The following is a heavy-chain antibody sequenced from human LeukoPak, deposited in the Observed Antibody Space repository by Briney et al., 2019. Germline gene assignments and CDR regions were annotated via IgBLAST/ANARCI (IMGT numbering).Heavy chain of an antibody. CDR2: ISYTGTT. CDR3: AKHAYPGTTAPFVF. J-gene: IGHJ4*02. CDR1: GASINNNNYY. Sequence: PSETLSLTCAVSGASINNNNYYWGWNSQPQGKGQQWIVSISYTGTTYYNPTRGSRITISVNKTKSQFSLNLTSATAADTAFYYCAKHAYPGTTAPFVFWGQGTLVTVSS. D-gene: IGHD1-1*01. V-gene: IGHV4-39*01.